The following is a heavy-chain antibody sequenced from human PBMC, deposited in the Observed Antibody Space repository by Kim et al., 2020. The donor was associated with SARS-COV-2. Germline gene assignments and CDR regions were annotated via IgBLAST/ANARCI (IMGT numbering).Heavy chain of an antibody. CDR1: GFTFSSYG. V-gene: IGHV3-30*18. D-gene: IGHD1-26*01. CDR2: ISYDGSNK. CDR3: AKDLSAQRMDSGYSDY. Sequence: GSLRLSCAASGFTFSSYGMHWVRQAPGKGLEWVAVISYDGSNKYYADSVKGRFTISRDNSKNTLYLQMNSLRAEDTAVYYCAKDLSAQRMDSGYSDYWGQGTLVTVSS. J-gene: IGHJ4*02.